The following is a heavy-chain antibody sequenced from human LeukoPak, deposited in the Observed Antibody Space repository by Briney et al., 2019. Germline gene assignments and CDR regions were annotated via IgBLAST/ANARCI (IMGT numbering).Heavy chain of an antibody. J-gene: IGHJ6*02. V-gene: IGHV3-23*01. D-gene: IGHD3-3*01. CDR3: AKGGRSDIKYGMDV. Sequence: GGSLRLSCAASGFTFSSYAMNWVRQAPGKGLEWVSGISGSAGSTYYADSVRGRFSISRDNSKNSLYLQMNSLRAEGTAVYYCAKGGRSDIKYGMDVWGQGTTVTVSS. CDR1: GFTFSSYA. CDR2: ISGSAGST.